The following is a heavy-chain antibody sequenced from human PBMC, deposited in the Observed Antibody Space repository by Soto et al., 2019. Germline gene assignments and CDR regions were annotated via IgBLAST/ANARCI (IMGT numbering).Heavy chain of an antibody. Sequence: QVQLVQSGPEMKKPGASVKVSCKGFGYSFMKYGINWVRQAPGQGLEWVGWISPYSGYTHSAQKFHGRLTLTTDTAASTAYRELRILRSADTALYYCAREASVLIPAAQPSRFDSWGQGTLVTVSS. V-gene: IGHV1-18*01. CDR1: GYSFMKYG. CDR3: AREASVLIPAAQPSRFDS. CDR2: ISPYSGYT. D-gene: IGHD2-2*01. J-gene: IGHJ4*02.